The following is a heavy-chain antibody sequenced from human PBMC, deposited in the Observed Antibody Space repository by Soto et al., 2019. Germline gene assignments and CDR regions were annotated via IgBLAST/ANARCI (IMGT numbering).Heavy chain of an antibody. D-gene: IGHD4-17*01. CDR2: ISAYNGNT. CDR3: ARDRLWDYGDYGIDY. CDR1: GYAFTSYG. Sequence: ASVKVSCKASGYAFTSYGISWVRQAPGQGLEWMGWISAYNGNTNYAQKLQGRVTMTTDTSTSTAYMELRSLRSDDTAVYYCARDRLWDYGDYGIDYWGQGTLVTVSS. V-gene: IGHV1-18*01. J-gene: IGHJ4*02.